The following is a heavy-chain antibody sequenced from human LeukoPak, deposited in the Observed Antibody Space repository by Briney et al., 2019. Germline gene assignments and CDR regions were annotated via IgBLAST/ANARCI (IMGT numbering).Heavy chain of an antibody. CDR3: AKDKTRGPGDY. Sequence: GGSLRLSCAASGFTFSRYEMNWVRQAPGKGLEWISYIDSSGSVIYYVDSVKGRFTISRDNSKNSLYLQMNSLRAEDTAFYYCAKDKTRGPGDYWGQGTLVTVSS. CDR2: IDSSGSVI. CDR1: GFTFSRYE. V-gene: IGHV3-48*03. J-gene: IGHJ4*02. D-gene: IGHD1-14*01.